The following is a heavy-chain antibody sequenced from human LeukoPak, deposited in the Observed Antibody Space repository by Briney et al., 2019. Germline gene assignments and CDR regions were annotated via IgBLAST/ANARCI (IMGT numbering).Heavy chain of an antibody. CDR1: GLTFSSYA. J-gene: IGHJ4*02. D-gene: IGHD3-22*01. Sequence: PGGSLRLSCAASGLTFSSYAMSWVRQAPGKGLEWVSAISGSGGSTYYADSVKGRFTISRDNSKNTLYLQMSSLRAEDTAVYYCAKFRYDSSGYFDYWGQGTLVTVSS. V-gene: IGHV3-23*01. CDR3: AKFRYDSSGYFDY. CDR2: ISGSGGST.